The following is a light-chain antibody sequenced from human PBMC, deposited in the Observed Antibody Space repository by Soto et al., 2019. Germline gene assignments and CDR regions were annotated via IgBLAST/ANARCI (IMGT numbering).Light chain of an antibody. J-gene: IGKJ2*01. Sequence: DIQLTQFPPTLSASVGDRVIITCRTSQDINGWLAWYRQKPGIAPDLLIYEASTLHTGVPSRFRGGGSGTEFTLSVSSLQPDDSATFYCQQYYSHPYSVGQGTRLEIE. CDR1: QDINGW. V-gene: IGKV1-5*03. CDR3: QQYYSHPYS. CDR2: EAS.